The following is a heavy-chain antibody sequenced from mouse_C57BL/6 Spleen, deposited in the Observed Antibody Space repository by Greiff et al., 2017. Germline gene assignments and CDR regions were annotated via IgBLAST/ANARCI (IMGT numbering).Heavy chain of an antibody. Sequence: EVQLQESGGGLVQPKGSLKLSCAASGFTFNTYAMHWVRQAPGKGLEWVARIRSKSSNYATYYADSVKDRFTISRDDSQSMLYLQMNNLKTEDTAMYYCVREGYGSSPHWYFDVWGTGTTVTVSS. CDR2: IRSKSSNYAT. V-gene: IGHV10-3*01. CDR1: GFTFNTYA. CDR3: VREGYGSSPHWYFDV. D-gene: IGHD1-1*01. J-gene: IGHJ1*03.